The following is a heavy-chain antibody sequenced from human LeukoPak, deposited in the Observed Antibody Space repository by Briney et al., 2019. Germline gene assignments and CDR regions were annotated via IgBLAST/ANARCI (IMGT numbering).Heavy chain of an antibody. CDR2: ISSSGGST. Sequence: GGSLRLSCAASGFTLSSYAMSWVRQAPGKGLQWVSGISSSGGSTYYVDSVKGRFTISTDNSKNTLYLQMNSLRAEDTGVYYCAKDLSSGSRRAYWGQGTLVTVSS. CDR1: GFTLSSYA. J-gene: IGHJ4*02. CDR3: AKDLSSGSRRAY. D-gene: IGHD6-19*01. V-gene: IGHV3-23*01.